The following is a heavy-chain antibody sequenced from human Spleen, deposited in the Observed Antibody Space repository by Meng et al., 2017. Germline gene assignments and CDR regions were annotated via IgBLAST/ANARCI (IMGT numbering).Heavy chain of an antibody. D-gene: IGHD6-13*01. CDR2: INTYNGNP. Sequence: VHLVELESELKPPGASGQVSCMSSGSTFTAYAMAWLRQVPGQGLEWMGWINTYNGNPTYAQDFTGRFVFSLDTSVRTAYLQISGLKAEDTAVYYCARHRSSSWSDYWGQGTLVTVSS. V-gene: IGHV7-4-1*02. J-gene: IGHJ4*02. CDR1: GSTFTAYA. CDR3: ARHRSSSWSDY.